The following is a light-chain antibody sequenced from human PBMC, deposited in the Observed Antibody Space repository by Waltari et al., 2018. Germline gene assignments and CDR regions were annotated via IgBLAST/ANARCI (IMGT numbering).Light chain of an antibody. V-gene: IGKV1-NL1*01. CDR3: QQYYSTPPWT. CDR1: QGISHS. CDR2: AAS. Sequence: DIQMTHSPSSLTASVGDRVTTTCRASQGISHSLAWYQQKPGKAPKLLLYAASRLESGVPSRFSGSGSGTDYTLTISSLQPEDFATYYCQQYYSTPPWTFGQGTKVEIK. J-gene: IGKJ1*01.